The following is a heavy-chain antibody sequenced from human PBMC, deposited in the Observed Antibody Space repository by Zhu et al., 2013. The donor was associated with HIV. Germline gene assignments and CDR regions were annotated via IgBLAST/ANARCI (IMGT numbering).Heavy chain of an antibody. D-gene: IGHD3-22*01. J-gene: IGHJ4*02. CDR1: GYIFTSYG. CDR3: AREVGYYYDSSGYYYDY. Sequence: QVQLVQSGAEVKKPGASVKVSCKASGYIFTSYGISWVRQAPGQGLEWMGWISAYNDNTNYAQKFQGRVTMTTDTSTSTAHMELRSLRSDDTAVYYCAREVGYYYDSSGYYYDYWGRGTLVTVSS. V-gene: IGHV1-18*01. CDR2: ISAYNDNT.